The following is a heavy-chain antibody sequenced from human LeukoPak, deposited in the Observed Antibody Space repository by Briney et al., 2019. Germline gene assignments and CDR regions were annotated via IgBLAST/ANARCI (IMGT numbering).Heavy chain of an antibody. CDR2: ISAYNGDT. CDR3: AREKYSSSSQKFDY. D-gene: IGHD6-6*01. CDR1: GYTSTSYG. J-gene: IGHJ4*02. V-gene: IGHV1-18*01. Sequence: ASVKVSCKASGYTSTSYGISWVRQAPGQGLEWMGWISAYNGDTNYAQKLQGRVTMTTDTSTSTAYMELRSLRSDDTAVYYCAREKYSSSSQKFDYWGQGTLVTVSS.